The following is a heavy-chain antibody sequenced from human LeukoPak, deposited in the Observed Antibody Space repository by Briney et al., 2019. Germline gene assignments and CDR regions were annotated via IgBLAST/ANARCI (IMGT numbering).Heavy chain of an antibody. D-gene: IGHD1-26*01. CDR3: ARSTMGARRKYDY. Sequence: ASVKVSCKASRDTFTIYDVNWVRQAIGQGLEWMGWLNPNSGNTGYAQKFQGRVTMTMNTSISTAYMELTSLTSEDTAVYYCARSTMGARRKYDYWGQGTLVTVSS. CDR1: RDTFTIYD. CDR2: LNPNSGNT. J-gene: IGHJ4*02. V-gene: IGHV1-8*01.